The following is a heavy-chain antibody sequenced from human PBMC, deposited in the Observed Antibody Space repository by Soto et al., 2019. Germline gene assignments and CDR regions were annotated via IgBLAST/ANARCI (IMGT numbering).Heavy chain of an antibody. CDR3: ATPRARDYDFWTGFHS. CDR1: GLTLKNYA. V-gene: IGHV3-23*01. J-gene: IGHJ5*02. CDR2: INSEGTI. Sequence: DVQLLESGGGLVQPGGSLSLSCVASGLTLKNYAMSWVRQAPGKGLEWVSGINSEGTIYYADSVKGRFSISKDNSKNTFYLQMHSLRVADTAFYYCATPRARDYDFWTGFHSWGQGTHVTVSS. D-gene: IGHD3-3*01.